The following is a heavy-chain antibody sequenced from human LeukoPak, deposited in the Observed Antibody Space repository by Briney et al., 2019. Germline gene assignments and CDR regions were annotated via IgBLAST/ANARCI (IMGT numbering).Heavy chain of an antibody. Sequence: GASVKVSCKASGYTFTSYYMHWVRQAPGQGLVWMGIINPSGGSTSYAQKFQGRVTMTRDTSTSTVYMELSSLRSEDTAVYYCARDGWGVAVLEWGQGTLVTVSS. CDR2: INPSGGST. D-gene: IGHD6-19*01. CDR3: ARDGWGVAVLE. V-gene: IGHV1-46*01. CDR1: GYTFTSYY. J-gene: IGHJ4*02.